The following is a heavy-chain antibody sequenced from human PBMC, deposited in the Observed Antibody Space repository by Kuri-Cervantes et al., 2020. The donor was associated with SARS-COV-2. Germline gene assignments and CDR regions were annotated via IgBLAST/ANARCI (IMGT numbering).Heavy chain of an antibody. D-gene: IGHD3-22*01. CDR3: ARGGSMIVVRRYFDY. V-gene: IGHV4-34*01. Sequence: GSLRLSCAVYGGSSSGYYWSWIRQPPGKGLEWIGEINHSGSTNYNPSLKSRVTISVDTSKNQFSLKLSSVTAADTAVYYCARGGSMIVVRRYFDYWGQGTLVTVSS. J-gene: IGHJ4*02. CDR2: INHSGST. CDR1: GGSSSGYY.